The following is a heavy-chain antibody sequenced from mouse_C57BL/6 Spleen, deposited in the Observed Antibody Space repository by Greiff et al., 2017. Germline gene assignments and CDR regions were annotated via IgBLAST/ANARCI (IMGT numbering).Heavy chain of an antibody. J-gene: IGHJ3*01. Sequence: VQLQQSGTELVKPGASVKLSCKASGYTFTSYWMHWVKQRPGQGLEWIGNINPSNGGTNYNEKFKSKATLTIDKSSSTAYMQLSSLTSEDSAVYSCEREAYYYGSSSWFAYWGQGTLVTVSA. CDR2: INPSNGGT. V-gene: IGHV1-53*01. CDR1: GYTFTSYW. D-gene: IGHD1-1*01. CDR3: EREAYYYGSSSWFAY.